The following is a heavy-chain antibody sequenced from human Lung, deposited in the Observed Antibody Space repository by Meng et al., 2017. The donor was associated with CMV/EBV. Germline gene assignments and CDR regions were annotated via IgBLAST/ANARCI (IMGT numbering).Heavy chain of an antibody. CDR3: ARGWSGSDDY. Sequence: ESXKISCAASGFTLSRYWMHWVRQAPGKGLVWVSRINEYGSRTDYADSVKGRFTIFRDNAKNTLYLQMDSLRAEDTAVYYCARGWSGSDDYWGQGTVVTVSS. V-gene: IGHV3-74*01. CDR2: INEYGSRT. J-gene: IGHJ4*02. D-gene: IGHD1-26*01. CDR1: GFTLSRYW.